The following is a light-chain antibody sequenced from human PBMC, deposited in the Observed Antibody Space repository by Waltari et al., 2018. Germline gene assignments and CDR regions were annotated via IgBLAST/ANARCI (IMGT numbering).Light chain of an antibody. Sequence: IVMTQSPATLSVSPGERATLSCRARQSVSSNLAWYQQKPGQAPRLPIYGASTRATGIPARFSGSGSGTEFTLTISSMQSEDCAVYYCQQYNNWPRITFGGGTKVEIK. V-gene: IGKV3-15*01. CDR1: QSVSSN. CDR2: GAS. CDR3: QQYNNWPRIT. J-gene: IGKJ4*01.